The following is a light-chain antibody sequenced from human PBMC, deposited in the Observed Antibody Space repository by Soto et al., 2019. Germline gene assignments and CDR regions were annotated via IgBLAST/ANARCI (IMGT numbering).Light chain of an antibody. Sequence: DIQMTQSPSTLSASVGDRVTITCRASQSLSTWLAWYQQKPGKAPKLLISKASNLEDGVPSRFGGSGSGAEFTITISSLQTDDFATDYCQQYNTYPLTFGGGTTVLSK. CDR3: QQYNTYPLT. J-gene: IGKJ4*01. V-gene: IGKV1-5*03. CDR1: QSLSTW. CDR2: KAS.